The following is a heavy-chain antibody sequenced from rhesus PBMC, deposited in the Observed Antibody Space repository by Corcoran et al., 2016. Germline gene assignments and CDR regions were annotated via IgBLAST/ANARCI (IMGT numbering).Heavy chain of an antibody. CDR3: AREIAAAGTGY. CDR1: GGSISGYY. J-gene: IGHJ4*01. CDR2: IYGGSGST. D-gene: IGHD6-31*01. V-gene: IGHV4-147*01. Sequence: QLQLQESGPGLVKPSETLSLTCAVSGGSISGYYWSWIRQPPGKGLEWIGYIYGGSGSTSDNPSLKRRVIISIDTSKNQFSLKLSSVTAADTAVYYCAREIAAAGTGYWGQGVLVTVSS.